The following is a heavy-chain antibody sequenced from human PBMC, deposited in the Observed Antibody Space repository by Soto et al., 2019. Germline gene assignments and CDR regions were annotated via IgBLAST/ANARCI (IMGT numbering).Heavy chain of an antibody. D-gene: IGHD5-12*01. CDR2: IYHSGST. Sequence: PSETLSLTCAVSGGSISGGGYSWTWIRQPPGKGLEWIGYIYHSGSTYYNPSLKSRVSISVDRSKNQFSLSLDSVTAADTAVYYCASSSEAATIRIHFESWGQGTLVTVSS. J-gene: IGHJ4*02. CDR1: GGSISGGGYS. CDR3: ASSSEAATIRIHFES. V-gene: IGHV4-30-2*01.